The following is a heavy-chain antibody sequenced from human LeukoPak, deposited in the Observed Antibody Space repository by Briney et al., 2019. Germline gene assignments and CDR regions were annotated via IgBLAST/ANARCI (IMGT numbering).Heavy chain of an antibody. V-gene: IGHV3-23*01. Sequence: GGTLRLSCAAAGFTFRSYAMNWVRQGPGKGLEWVSTMSASDAGTYYADSVKGRFTISRDNSKNTLYLQMNSLRAEDTAVYYCAKGSAVADIYFDYWGQGTLVTVSS. CDR3: AKGSAVADIYFDY. J-gene: IGHJ4*02. CDR1: GFTFRSYA. D-gene: IGHD6-19*01. CDR2: MSASDAGT.